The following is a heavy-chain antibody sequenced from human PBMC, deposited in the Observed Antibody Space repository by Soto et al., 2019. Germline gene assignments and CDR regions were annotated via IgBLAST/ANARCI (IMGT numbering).Heavy chain of an antibody. CDR3: TREGSAPYYYYGMDA. D-gene: IGHD3-10*01. V-gene: IGHV1-18*01. J-gene: IGHJ6*02. CDR2: INTHNGNT. CDR1: GYTFTRYA. Sequence: GASVKVSCKASGYTFTRYAMHWVRQAPGQGLEWLGWINTHNGNTNYAQNLQGRVIMTADTSTSTAYMELRSLRSDDTAIYYCTREGSAPYYYYGMDAWGQGTTVTVSS.